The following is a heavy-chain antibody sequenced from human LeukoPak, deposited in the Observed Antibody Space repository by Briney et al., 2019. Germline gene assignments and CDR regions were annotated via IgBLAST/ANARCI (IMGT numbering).Heavy chain of an antibody. CDR1: GGSINNDNYC. Sequence: SETLSLTCSVSGGSINNDNYCWGWIRQPPGKGLEWIGTITYSGSAYYNPSLESRVTISIDPSKNQFSLTLSSVTAADTAIYYCARPRYAGGIDASYIWGPGTMVTVSS. V-gene: IGHV4-39*01. D-gene: IGHD5-12*01. CDR2: ITYSGSA. CDR3: ARPRYAGGIDASYI. J-gene: IGHJ3*02.